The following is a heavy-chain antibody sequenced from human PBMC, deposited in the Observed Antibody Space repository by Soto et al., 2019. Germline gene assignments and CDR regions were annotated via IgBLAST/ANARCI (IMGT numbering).Heavy chain of an antibody. CDR3: ARDVSFYGSGTYGMDV. V-gene: IGHV1-46*01. D-gene: IGHD3-10*01. J-gene: IGHJ6*04. CDR2: INPSGGST. Sequence: ASVKVSCKASGYTFTSYYMHWVRQAPGQGLEWMGIINPSGGSTSYARKFQGRVTMTRDTSTSTVYMELSSLRSEDTAVYYCARDVSFYGSGTYGMDVWGKGTTVTVSS. CDR1: GYTFTSYY.